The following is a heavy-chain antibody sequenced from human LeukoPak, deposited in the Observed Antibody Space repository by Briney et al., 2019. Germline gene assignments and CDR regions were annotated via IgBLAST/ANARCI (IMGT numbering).Heavy chain of an antibody. CDR2: IDWDDDK. CDR1: GFSLSTSGMR. CDR3: ARMGVYYDHIY. Sequence: SGPTLVNPTQTLTLTCTFSGFSLSTSGMRVSWIRQPPGKALEWLARIDWDDDKFYITSLKPRLTISKDTSRNQVVLTMTNVDPVDTATYHCARMGVYYDHIYWGQGTLVTVSS. V-gene: IGHV2-70*04. D-gene: IGHD3-22*01. J-gene: IGHJ4*02.